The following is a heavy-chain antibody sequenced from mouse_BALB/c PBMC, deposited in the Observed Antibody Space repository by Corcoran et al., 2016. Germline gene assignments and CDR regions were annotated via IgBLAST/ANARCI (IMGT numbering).Heavy chain of an antibody. CDR3: ARNSATPFFDY. J-gene: IGHJ2*01. CDR2: INTYTGEP. D-gene: IGHD1-2*01. Sequence: QIQLVQSGPELKKPGETVKISCKASGYTFTNYGMNWVKQAPGKGLKWRGWINTYTGEPTYADDFKGRFAFSLETSASTAYLQINNLKNEDTATYFCARNSATPFFDYWGQGTTLTVSS. CDR1: GYTFTNYG. V-gene: IGHV9-3-1*01.